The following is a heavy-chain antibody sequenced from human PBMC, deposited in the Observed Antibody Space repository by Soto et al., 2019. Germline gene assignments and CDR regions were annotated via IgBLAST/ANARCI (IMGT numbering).Heavy chain of an antibody. CDR3: ARGGKFPSEDLWESSYSHGLDV. D-gene: IGHD3-3*01. CDR1: GGTFKKFA. Sequence: QVQLVQSGPEVKKPGSSVKVSCEASGGTFKKFAISWVRQAPGQGLEWMGGTLPFLGSSKYPQKFQGRVTIAADESATTTYMELTGLTSEDAADYYCARGGKFPSEDLWESSYSHGLDVWGQGTTVTVSS. J-gene: IGHJ6*02. V-gene: IGHV1-69*01. CDR2: TLPFLGSS.